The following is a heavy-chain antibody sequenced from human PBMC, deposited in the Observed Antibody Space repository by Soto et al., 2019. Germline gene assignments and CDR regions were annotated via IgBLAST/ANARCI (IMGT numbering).Heavy chain of an antibody. CDR3: AQSARGYSYGLRYYYYGMDV. J-gene: IGHJ6*02. CDR2: IIPIFGTA. V-gene: IGHV1-69*13. D-gene: IGHD5-18*01. CDR1: GGTFSSYA. Sequence: SVKVSCKASGGTFSSYAISWVRRAPGQGLEWMGGIIPIFGTANYAQKFQGRVTITADESTSTAYMELSSLRSEDTAVYYCAQSARGYSYGLRYYYYGMDVWGQGTTV.